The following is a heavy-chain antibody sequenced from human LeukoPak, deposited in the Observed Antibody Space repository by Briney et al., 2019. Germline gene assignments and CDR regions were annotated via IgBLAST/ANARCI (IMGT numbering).Heavy chain of an antibody. CDR1: GGSISSSNW. D-gene: IGHD3-22*01. J-gene: IGHJ4*02. Sequence: SETLSLTCAVSGGSISSSNWWSWVRQPPGKGLEWIGEIYHSGTTNYNPSLKSRVTISVDKSKNQFSLKLSSVTAADTAVYYCARGLNYYDSSGYGYWGQGTLVTVSS. CDR2: IYHSGTT. V-gene: IGHV4-4*02. CDR3: ARGLNYYDSSGYGY.